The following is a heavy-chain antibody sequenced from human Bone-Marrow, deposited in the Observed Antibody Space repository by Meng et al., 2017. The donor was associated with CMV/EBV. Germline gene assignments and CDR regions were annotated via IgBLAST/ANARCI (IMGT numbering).Heavy chain of an antibody. CDR3: AADTGGFEAGFWFDP. V-gene: IGHV1-2*02. CDR2: INPNSGGT. CDR1: GYTFTGYY. D-gene: IGHD6-19*01. J-gene: IGHJ5*02. Sequence: ASVKVSCKASGYTFTGYYMHWVRQAPGQGLEWMGWINPNSGGTNYAQKFQGRVTMTRDTSISTAYMELSSLRSEDTAVYYCAADTGGFEAGFWFDPWGQGTLVTVSS.